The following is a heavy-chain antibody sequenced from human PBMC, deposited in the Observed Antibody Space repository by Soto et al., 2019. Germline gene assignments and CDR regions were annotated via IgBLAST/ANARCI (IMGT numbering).Heavy chain of an antibody. J-gene: IGHJ4*02. Sequence: EVQLVESGGGLVQPGGSLRLSCAVSGFTFSDHLMDWVRQAPGKGLEWVGRIRTKANSYTTEYAASVKGRFTISRDDSKNSLFLQMTSLNTEDTAVYYCARRPGSYRTTDYWGQGTLVTVSS. D-gene: IGHD1-26*01. CDR1: GFTFSDHL. CDR2: IRTKANSYTT. V-gene: IGHV3-72*01. CDR3: ARRPGSYRTTDY.